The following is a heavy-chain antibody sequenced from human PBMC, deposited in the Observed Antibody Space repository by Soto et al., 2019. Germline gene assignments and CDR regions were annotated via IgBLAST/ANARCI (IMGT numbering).Heavy chain of an antibody. CDR3: AKDGGYAYYDSSGYYFGY. V-gene: IGHV3-23*01. CDR1: GFTFSSYA. CDR2: ISGSGGST. D-gene: IGHD3-22*01. J-gene: IGHJ4*02. Sequence: EVQLLESGGGLVQLGGSLRLSCAASGFTFSSYAMSWVRQAPGKGLEWVSAISGSGGSTYYADSVKGRFTISRDNSKNTLYLQMNSLRAEDTAVYYCAKDGGYAYYDSSGYYFGYWGQGTLVTVSS.